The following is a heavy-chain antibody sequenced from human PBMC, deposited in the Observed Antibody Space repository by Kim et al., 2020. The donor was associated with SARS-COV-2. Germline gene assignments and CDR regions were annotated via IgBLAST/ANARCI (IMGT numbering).Heavy chain of an antibody. D-gene: IGHD2-2*01. CDR1: GYTFTSYA. J-gene: IGHJ6*02. CDR2: FNTGNGNT. CDR3: ARGLYISGQYQYGMDV. Sequence: ASVKVSCKASGYTFTSYAIDWVRQAPGQRLEWMGWFNTGNGNTKYSQQFQGRVTITRDTSASTAYMELSSLTSEDTAVYYCARGLYISGQYQYGMDVWGQGTTVTVSS. V-gene: IGHV1-3*04.